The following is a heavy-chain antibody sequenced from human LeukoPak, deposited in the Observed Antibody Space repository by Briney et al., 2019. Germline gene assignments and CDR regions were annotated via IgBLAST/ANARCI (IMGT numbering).Heavy chain of an antibody. V-gene: IGHV3-23*01. Sequence: GGSLRLSCAVSGITLSTYGMSWVRQAPGKGLEWVAGISDRGSRTNYADSVKGRFTISTDHPENTLYLEMNSLRAEDTAVYFCAKRGVVIRVILVGFHKEAYYFDSWGQGALVTVSS. CDR1: GITLSTYG. D-gene: IGHD3-22*01. CDR2: ISDRGSRT. CDR3: AKRGVVIRVILVGFHKEAYYFDS. J-gene: IGHJ4*02.